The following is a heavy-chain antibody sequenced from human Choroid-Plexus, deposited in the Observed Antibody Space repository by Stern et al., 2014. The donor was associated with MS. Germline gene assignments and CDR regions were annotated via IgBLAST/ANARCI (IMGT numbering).Heavy chain of an antibody. CDR1: GGSFSGYY. J-gene: IGHJ6*02. V-gene: IGHV4-34*01. D-gene: IGHD2-2*01. CDR2: IDRGGDP. Sequence: QVQLQQWGAGLLKPSETLSLTCAVYGGSFSGYYWSWIRQSPGKGLEWIGEIDRGGDPNYSPYLKGRITKSVDRCKNHLPLNLSAGTAADTAIYYCVRERCINTRCYGGRFGYYYYGMDVWGQGTTVTVSS. CDR3: VRERCINTRCYGGRFGYYYYGMDV.